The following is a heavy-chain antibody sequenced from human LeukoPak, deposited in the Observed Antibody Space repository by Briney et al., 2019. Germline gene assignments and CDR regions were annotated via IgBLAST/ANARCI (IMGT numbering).Heavy chain of an antibody. CDR3: ARDTIGIGLRLGEYSDY. V-gene: IGHV3-48*01. Sequence: GGSLRLSCAASGFIFTSYSMNWVRQAPGKGLEWISYISSSSSTIYYADSVRGRFTISRDNAKNSLYLQMNSLRAEDTAVYYCARDTIGIGLRLGEYSDYWGQGTLVTVSS. D-gene: IGHD3-16*01. CDR2: ISSSSSTI. CDR1: GFIFTSYS. J-gene: IGHJ4*02.